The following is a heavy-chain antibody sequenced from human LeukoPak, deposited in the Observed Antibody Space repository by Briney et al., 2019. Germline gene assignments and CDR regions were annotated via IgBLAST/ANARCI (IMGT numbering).Heavy chain of an antibody. CDR1: GGSISSSSYY. CDR3: ASIYDSSGYPDNWFDP. J-gene: IGHJ5*02. Sequence: SETLSLTCTVSGGSISSSSYYWGWIRQAPGKGLEWIGYIYYSGSTYYNPSLKSRVTISVDTSKNQFSLKLSSVTAADTAVYYCASIYDSSGYPDNWFDPWGQGTLVTVSS. V-gene: IGHV4-30-4*08. D-gene: IGHD3-22*01. CDR2: IYYSGST.